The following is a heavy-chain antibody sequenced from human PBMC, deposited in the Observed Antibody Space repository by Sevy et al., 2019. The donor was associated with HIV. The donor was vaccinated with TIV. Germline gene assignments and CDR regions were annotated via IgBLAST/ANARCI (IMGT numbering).Heavy chain of an antibody. CDR1: GFTFSKYS. CDR2: LSFGCGEI. Sequence: GGSLRLSCAASGFTFSKYSMSWVRQPPGKGLEWVAILSFGCGEINYADSVKGRFTISRDNSKNSFYLQMNNLRAEDTAVYYCAGEGCTKPHDYWGQGTLVTVSS. V-gene: IGHV3-23*01. D-gene: IGHD2-8*01. J-gene: IGHJ4*02. CDR3: AGEGCTKPHDY.